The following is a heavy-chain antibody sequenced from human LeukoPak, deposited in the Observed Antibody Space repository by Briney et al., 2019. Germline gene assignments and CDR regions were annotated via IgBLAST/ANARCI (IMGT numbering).Heavy chain of an antibody. J-gene: IGHJ5*02. V-gene: IGHV3-23*01. CDR2: ISGSGGST. Sequence: GGSLRLYCAASGFTFSSYAMSWVRQAPGKGLEWVSAISGSGGSTYYADSVKGRFTISRDNSKNTLYLQMNCLRAEDTAVYYFAKDFEGRGYYDWFDPWGQGTLVTVS. CDR3: AKDFEGRGYYDWFDP. D-gene: IGHD3-22*01. CDR1: GFTFSSYA.